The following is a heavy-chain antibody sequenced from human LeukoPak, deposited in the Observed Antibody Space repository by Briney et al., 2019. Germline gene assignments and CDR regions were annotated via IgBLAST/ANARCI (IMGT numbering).Heavy chain of an antibody. V-gene: IGHV3-33*01. Sequence: PGGSLRLSCAASGFTFSSYGMHWVRQAPGKGLEWVAVIWYDGSNKYYADSVKGRFTISRDNSKNTLYLQMNSLRAEDTAVYYCARSVDIVATFDYWGQGTLVTISS. D-gene: IGHD5-12*01. CDR1: GFTFSSYG. CDR3: ARSVDIVATFDY. CDR2: IWYDGSNK. J-gene: IGHJ4*02.